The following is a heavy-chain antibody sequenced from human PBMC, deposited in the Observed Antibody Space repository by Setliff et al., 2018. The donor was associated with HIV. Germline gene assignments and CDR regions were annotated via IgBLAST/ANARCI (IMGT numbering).Heavy chain of an antibody. J-gene: IGHJ4*02. Sequence: SETLSLTCTVSGGSISTYYWNWIRQPPGKGLEWIGYIYSSGSTKYNPSLKSRVTISVDTSKNQLTLKLSSVTAADPAVYYCARAGRGSGRYVYSFDYWGQGSLVTVSS. V-gene: IGHV4-4*08. D-gene: IGHD1-26*01. CDR1: GGSISTYY. CDR2: IYSSGST. CDR3: ARAGRGSGRYVYSFDY.